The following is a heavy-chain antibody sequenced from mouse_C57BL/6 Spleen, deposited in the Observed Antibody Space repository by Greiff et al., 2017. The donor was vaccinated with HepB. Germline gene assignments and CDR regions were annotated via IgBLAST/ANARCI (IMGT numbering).Heavy chain of an antibody. D-gene: IGHD3-3*01. CDR2: IDPETGGT. CDR3: KCVGGYAMDY. CDR1: GYTFTDYE. V-gene: IGHV1-15*01. J-gene: IGHJ4*01. Sequence: VLLVESGAELVRPGASVTLSCKASGYTFTDYEMHWVKQTPVHGLEWIGAIDPETGGTAYNQKFKGKAILTADKSSSTAYMELRSLTSEDSAVYYCKCVGGYAMDYWGQGTPVTVSS.